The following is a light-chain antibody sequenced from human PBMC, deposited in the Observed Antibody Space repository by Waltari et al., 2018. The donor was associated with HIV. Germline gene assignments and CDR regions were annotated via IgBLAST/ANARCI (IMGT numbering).Light chain of an antibody. Sequence: QSALIQPASVSGSPGQSITISCTGTNSDVVIHDPNYVSWYQRHPGKVPKLLIYDVSNRPSGVSNRFSGSKSGSTASLTISGLQVEDEADYFCTSYTSTPITSGVVFGGGT. V-gene: IGLV2-14*03. CDR3: TSYTSTPITSGVV. CDR1: NSDVVIHDPNY. J-gene: IGLJ2*01. CDR2: DVS.